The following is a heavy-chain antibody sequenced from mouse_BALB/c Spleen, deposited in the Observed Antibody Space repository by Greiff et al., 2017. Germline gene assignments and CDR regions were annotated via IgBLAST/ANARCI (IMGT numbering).Heavy chain of an antibody. D-gene: IGHD2-4*01. CDR3: ARFDYDESFDY. V-gene: IGHV1-4*02. CDR2: INPSSGYT. Sequence: QVQLQQSAAELARPGASVKMSCKASGYTFTSYTMHWVKQRPGQGLEWIGYINPSSGYTEYNQKFKDKTTLTADKSSSTAYMQLSSLTSEDSAVYYCARFDYDESFDYWGQGTTLTVSS. CDR1: GYTFTSYT. J-gene: IGHJ2*01.